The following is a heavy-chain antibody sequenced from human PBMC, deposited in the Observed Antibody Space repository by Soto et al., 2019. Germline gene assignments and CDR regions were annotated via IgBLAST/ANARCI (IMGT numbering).Heavy chain of an antibody. CDR1: GFTFNNAN. J-gene: IGHJ6*02. D-gene: IGHD3-10*01. CDR2: IKGKTDGEAI. Sequence: EVQLVESGGGLVKPGGSLRLSCAASGFTFNNANMNWVRQAPGQGLEWVGRIKGKTDGEAIDYGAPVKGRFTISRDDSKSRLYRQMNSLITEDTAVYYCIAGSGYTQYHGLDVWGQGTTVTVSS. V-gene: IGHV3-15*07. CDR3: IAGSGYTQYHGLDV.